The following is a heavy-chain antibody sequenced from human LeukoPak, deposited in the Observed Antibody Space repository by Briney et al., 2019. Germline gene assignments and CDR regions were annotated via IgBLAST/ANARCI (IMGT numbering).Heavy chain of an antibody. J-gene: IGHJ4*02. V-gene: IGHV1-69*06. CDR1: GGTFSSYA. CDR2: IIPIFGTA. CDR3: ARAELGYCSSTSCYAFDY. D-gene: IGHD2-2*01. Sequence: GSSVKVSCKASGGTFSSYAISWVRQAPGQGLERMGGIIPIFGTANYAQKFQGRVTNTADKSTSTAYMELSSLRSEDMAVYYCARAELGYCSSTSCYAFDYWGQGTLVTVSS.